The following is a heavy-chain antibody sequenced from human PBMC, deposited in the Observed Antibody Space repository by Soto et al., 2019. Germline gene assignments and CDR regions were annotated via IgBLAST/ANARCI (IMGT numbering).Heavy chain of an antibody. CDR2: INHSGST. J-gene: IGHJ5*02. Sequence: LSLTCAVYCGSFMGYYWSWIRQPPGKWLEGIGEINHSGSTNYNPSLKSRVTISVDTSKNQFSLKLSSVTAADTAVYYCARGHTRAEETDRNWFDPWGQGTLVTVSX. CDR1: CGSFMGYY. CDR3: ARGHTRAEETDRNWFDP. V-gene: IGHV4-34*01. D-gene: IGHD1-26*01.